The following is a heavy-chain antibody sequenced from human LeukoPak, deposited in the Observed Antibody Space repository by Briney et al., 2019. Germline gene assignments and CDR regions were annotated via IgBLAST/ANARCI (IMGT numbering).Heavy chain of an antibody. V-gene: IGHV4-59*01. Sequence: SETLSLTCTVSSDPNSIYYWIWIRQPPGKAVEWIGYIYYSKSNNYNPSLKSRVTISVDTSKNQFSLKLSSVTAADTAVYYCARDLGGGDGFDYWGQGTLVTVSS. J-gene: IGHJ4*02. CDR3: ARDLGGGDGFDY. CDR2: IYYSKSN. D-gene: IGHD2-21*02. CDR1: SDPNSIYY.